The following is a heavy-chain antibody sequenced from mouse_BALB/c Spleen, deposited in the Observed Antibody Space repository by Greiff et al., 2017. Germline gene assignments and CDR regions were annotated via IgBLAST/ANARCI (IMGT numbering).Heavy chain of an antibody. CDR2: IYPGNSDT. V-gene: IGHV1-5*01. Sequence: DVQLQESGTVLARPGASVKMSCKASGYTFTSYWMHWVKQRPGQGLEWIGAIYPGNSDTSYNQKFKGKAKLTAVTSTSTAYMELSSLTNEDSAVYYCTRYYRYSYYFDYWGQGTTLTVSS. CDR1: GYTFTSYW. D-gene: IGHD2-14*01. CDR3: TRYYRYSYYFDY. J-gene: IGHJ2*01.